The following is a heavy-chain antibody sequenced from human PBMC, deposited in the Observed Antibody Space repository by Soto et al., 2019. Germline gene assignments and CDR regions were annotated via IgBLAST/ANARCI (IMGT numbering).Heavy chain of an antibody. J-gene: IGHJ4*02. D-gene: IGHD4-17*01. V-gene: IGHV3-23*01. CDR3: AKDLGYGDYRTYFDH. CDR1: GFTFSSYA. CDR2: IGGSGGST. Sequence: PAGSLRLSCAASGFTFSSYAMSWVRQPPGKGLDWVSAIGGSGGSTYYADSVKGRFTISRDNSKNTLYLQMNSLRAEDTAVYYCAKDLGYGDYRTYFDHWGQGTLVTVSS.